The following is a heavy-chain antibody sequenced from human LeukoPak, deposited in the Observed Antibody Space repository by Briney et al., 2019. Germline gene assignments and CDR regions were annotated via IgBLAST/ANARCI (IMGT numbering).Heavy chain of an antibody. D-gene: IGHD1-26*01. CDR2: ISYEGSIK. V-gene: IGHV3-30-3*01. J-gene: IGHJ4*02. Sequence: PGGSLRLSCAASGFTFSSYAMLWVRQAPGKGLEWVAVISYEGSIKECADYVKRRFTLSRDKSKNTQYLQRKSLRAEDTAVYYCARVKYSGSYFVVYGGRGTLVTVSS. CDR1: GFTFSSYA. CDR3: ARVKYSGSYFVVY.